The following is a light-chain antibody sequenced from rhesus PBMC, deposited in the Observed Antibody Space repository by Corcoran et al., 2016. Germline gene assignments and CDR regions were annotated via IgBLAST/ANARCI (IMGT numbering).Light chain of an antibody. CDR2: ETS. V-gene: IGKV1-74*01. Sequence: DIQMTQSPSSLSASVGDRVTITCRASENVNNYLNWYQHKPGKAPRLLINETSTLQSVVPSRFSGNGFGTEYTLTISSLQPEDVVIYYCQQAYDTPLTFGGGTKVELK. CDR1: ENVNNY. CDR3: QQAYDTPLT. J-gene: IGKJ4*01.